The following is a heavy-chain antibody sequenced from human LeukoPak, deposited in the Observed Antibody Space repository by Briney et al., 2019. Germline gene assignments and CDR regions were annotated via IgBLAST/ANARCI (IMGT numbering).Heavy chain of an antibody. V-gene: IGHV1-69*13. CDR1: GGTFSSYA. Sequence: ASVKVSCKASGGTFSSYAISWVRQAPGQGLEWMGGIIPIFGTANYAQKFQGRVTITADESTSTAYMELSSLRSEDTAVYYCARPLRSTVITPFQYWGQGTLVTVSP. CDR2: IIPIFGTA. D-gene: IGHD4-23*01. J-gene: IGHJ1*01. CDR3: ARPLRSTVITPFQY.